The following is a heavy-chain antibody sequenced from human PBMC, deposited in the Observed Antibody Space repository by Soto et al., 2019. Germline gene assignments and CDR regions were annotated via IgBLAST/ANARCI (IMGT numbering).Heavy chain of an antibody. V-gene: IGHV4-30-4*01. CDR3: ARDRSNSPDYFDY. D-gene: IGHD6-6*01. J-gene: IGHJ4*02. CDR1: GGSISSDDYY. CDR2: IYYSGST. Sequence: SETLSLTCTVSGGSISSDDYYWSWIRQPPGKGLEWIGYIYYSGSTSYNPSLKSRLTISLDTSKNQFSLKLSSVSAADTAVYYCARDRSNSPDYFDYWGQGTLVTVSS.